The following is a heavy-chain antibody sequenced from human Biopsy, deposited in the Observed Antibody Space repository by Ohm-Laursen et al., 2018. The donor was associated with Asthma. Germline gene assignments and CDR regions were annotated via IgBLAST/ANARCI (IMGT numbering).Heavy chain of an antibody. CDR3: ALSQDSGFDDHSPSWFDP. Sequence: TQTLTLTCSFSGFSLRTPGVGVGWIRQSPGKALERLALIYWDDYNLFRPSLKRRLTITKDPSKNQVALTMTKMDPVDSGTYYCALSQDSGFDDHSPSWFDPWGQGTLVTVSS. D-gene: IGHD3-9*01. CDR1: GFSLRTPGVG. CDR2: IYWDDYN. J-gene: IGHJ5*02. V-gene: IGHV2-5*02.